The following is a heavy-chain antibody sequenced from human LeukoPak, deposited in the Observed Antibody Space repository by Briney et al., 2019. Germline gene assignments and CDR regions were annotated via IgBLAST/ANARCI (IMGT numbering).Heavy chain of an antibody. D-gene: IGHD3-10*01. Sequence: PGGSLRLSCAASGFTFSSYEMNWVRQAPGKGLEWVSYISSSGSTIYYADSVKGRFTISRDNAKNSLYLQMNSLRAEDTAVYYCARDGDPCITMVRGVQYYYGMDVWGQGTTVTVSS. CDR1: GFTFSSYE. V-gene: IGHV3-48*03. J-gene: IGHJ6*02. CDR2: ISSSGSTI. CDR3: ARDGDPCITMVRGVQYYYGMDV.